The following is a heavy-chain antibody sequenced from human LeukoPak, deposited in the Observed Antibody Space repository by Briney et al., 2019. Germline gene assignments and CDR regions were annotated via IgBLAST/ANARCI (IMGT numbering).Heavy chain of an antibody. Sequence: GGSLRLSCAASGFTFSTYWMCWVRQAPGKGLEWVSSISSSSSYIYYADSVKGRFTISRDNAKNSLYLQMNSLRAEDTAVYYCARWGYGYGYDYWGQGTLVTVSS. CDR1: GFTFSTYW. J-gene: IGHJ4*02. CDR3: ARWGYGYGYDY. CDR2: ISSSSSYI. D-gene: IGHD5-18*01. V-gene: IGHV3-21*01.